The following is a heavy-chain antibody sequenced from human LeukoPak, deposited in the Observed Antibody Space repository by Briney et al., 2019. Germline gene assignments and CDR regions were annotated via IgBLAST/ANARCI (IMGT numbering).Heavy chain of an antibody. CDR1: GGSISSYY. J-gene: IGHJ4*02. V-gene: IGHV4-59*01. CDR2: IYYSGST. Sequence: SETLSLTCTVSGGSISSYYWSWIRQPPGKGLEWIGYIYYSGSTNYNPSLKSRVTISVDTSKNQFSLKLSSVTAADTAVYYCARVNYDSSGYYYYFDNWGQGTLVTVSS. D-gene: IGHD3-22*01. CDR3: ARVNYDSSGYYYYFDN.